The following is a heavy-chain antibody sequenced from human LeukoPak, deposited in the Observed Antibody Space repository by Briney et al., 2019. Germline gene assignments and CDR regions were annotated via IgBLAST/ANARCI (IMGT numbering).Heavy chain of an antibody. D-gene: IGHD4-17*01. J-gene: IGHJ3*02. CDR2: ISGSGGST. CDR1: GFTFSSYA. Sequence: GGSLRLSCAASGFTFSSYAMSWVRQAPGKGLEWVSAISGSGGSTYYADSVKGRFTISRDNSKNTLYLQMNSLRAEDTAVYFCARDPNGDYIGTFDMWGRGTMVSVSS. CDR3: ARDPNGDYIGTFDM. V-gene: IGHV3-23*01.